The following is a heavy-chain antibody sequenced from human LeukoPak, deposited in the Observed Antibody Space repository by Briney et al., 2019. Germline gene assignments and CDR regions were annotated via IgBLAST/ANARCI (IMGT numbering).Heavy chain of an antibody. J-gene: IGHJ4*02. CDR2: FDPEDGET. D-gene: IGHD3-22*01. CDR3: GRGLGTYDSSELTWPMISF. Sequence: SVKVSCXVXXYTLTELSMHWVRQAPGKGLEWMGGFDPEDGETIYAQKFQGRITMTRSTSITTAYMELSSLRSEDTAVYYCGRGLGTYDSSELTWPMISFWGQGTVVTVSS. CDR1: XYTLTELS. V-gene: IGHV1-24*01.